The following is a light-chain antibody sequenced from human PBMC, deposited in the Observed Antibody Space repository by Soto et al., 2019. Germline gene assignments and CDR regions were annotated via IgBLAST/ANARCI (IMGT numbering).Light chain of an antibody. Sequence: QSALTQPPSASGSPGQSVTISCTGTITDIGTYYYVSWYQQHPGKAPKLIIYEVSERPSGVPDRFSGSKSGNTASLTVSGLQAEDEAHYYCSSYAGTKTLVFGGETKVTVL. V-gene: IGLV2-8*01. CDR1: ITDIGTYYY. J-gene: IGLJ2*01. CDR3: SSYAGTKTLV. CDR2: EVS.